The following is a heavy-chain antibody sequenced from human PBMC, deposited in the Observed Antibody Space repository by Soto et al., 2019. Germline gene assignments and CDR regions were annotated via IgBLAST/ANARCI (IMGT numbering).Heavy chain of an antibody. V-gene: IGHV1-58*02. CDR2: IVAGSGNT. CDR1: GFTFTSSA. CDR3: AAGVTYDGNFDI. D-gene: IGHD5-12*01. J-gene: IGHJ3*02. Sequence: QMQLVQSGPEVKKPGTSVKVSCKASGFTFTSSAMQWVRQAREQRLEWIGWIVAGSGNTNYAQKFQERVSITRDMSTRTAYMELSSLRSEDTAVYYCAAGVTYDGNFDIWGQGTMVTVSS.